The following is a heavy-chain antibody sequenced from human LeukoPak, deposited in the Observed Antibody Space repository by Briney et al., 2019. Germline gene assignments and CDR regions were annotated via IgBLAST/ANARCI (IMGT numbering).Heavy chain of an antibody. D-gene: IGHD4-23*01. V-gene: IGHV3-15*01. CDR2: IKNKNDGGTT. J-gene: IGHJ3*02. Sequence: PGGSLRLSCAASGFTFSRAWMSWVRQAPGKGLEWVGRIKNKNDGGTTDYAAPVKGRFTISRDDSNNTLYLQMNSLKTEDTAMYYCATSPLRWSLTFDIWGRGTMVTASS. CDR3: ATSPLRWSLTFDI. CDR1: GFTFSRAW.